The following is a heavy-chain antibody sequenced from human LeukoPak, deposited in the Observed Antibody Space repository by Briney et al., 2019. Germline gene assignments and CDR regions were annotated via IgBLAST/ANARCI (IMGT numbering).Heavy chain of an antibody. CDR1: GFTFSSYA. V-gene: IGHV3-30-3*01. CDR3: AKDVMGSVRGVILDY. J-gene: IGHJ4*02. Sequence: GGSLRLSCAASGFTFSSYAMHWVRQAPGKGLEWVAVISYDGSNKYYADSVKGRLTISRDNSKNTLYLQMNSLRAEDTAVYYCAKDVMGSVRGVILDYWGQGTLVTVSS. CDR2: ISYDGSNK. D-gene: IGHD3-10*02.